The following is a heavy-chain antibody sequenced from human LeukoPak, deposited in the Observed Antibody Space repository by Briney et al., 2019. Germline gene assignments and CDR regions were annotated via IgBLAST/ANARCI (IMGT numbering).Heavy chain of an antibody. CDR3: ARIVGGRQDY. V-gene: IGHV6-1*01. CDR1: GDSVSSNSAA. D-gene: IGHD3-16*02. J-gene: IGHJ4*02. CDR2: TYYRSKWHN. Sequence: SQTLSLTCAISGDSVSSNSAAWNWIRQSPSRGLEWLGRTYYRSKWHNDYAVSVKSRITINRDTSKNQFSLLLNSVTPEATGVYYCARIVGGRQDYWGQGTLVTVSS.